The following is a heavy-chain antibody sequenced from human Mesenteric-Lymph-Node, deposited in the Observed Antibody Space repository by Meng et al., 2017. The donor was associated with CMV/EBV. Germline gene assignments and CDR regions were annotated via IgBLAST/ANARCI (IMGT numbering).Heavy chain of an antibody. J-gene: IGHJ4*02. CDR1: GGSFSGYY. V-gene: IGHV4-34*01. D-gene: IGHD6-19*01. CDR2: INHSGST. CDR3: ARGLSRAVAGHFDY. Sequence: SETLSLTCAVYGGSFSGYYWSWIRQPPGKGLEWIGEINHSGSTNYNPSLKSRVTISVDTSKNQFSLKLSSVTAADTAVYYCARGLSRAVAGHFDYWGQGTLVTVSS.